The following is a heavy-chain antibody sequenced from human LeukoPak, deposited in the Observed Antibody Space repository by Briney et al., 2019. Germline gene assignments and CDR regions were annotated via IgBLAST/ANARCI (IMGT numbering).Heavy chain of an antibody. Sequence: GGSLRLSCAASGFTFSSYGMHWVRQAPGKGLEWVAVISYDGSNKYYADSVKGRFTISRDNSKNTPYLQMNSLRAEDTAVYYCAKDSTVSLDYWGQGTLVTVSS. CDR2: ISYDGSNK. D-gene: IGHD4-11*01. CDR1: GFTFSSYG. V-gene: IGHV3-30*18. CDR3: AKDSTVSLDY. J-gene: IGHJ4*02.